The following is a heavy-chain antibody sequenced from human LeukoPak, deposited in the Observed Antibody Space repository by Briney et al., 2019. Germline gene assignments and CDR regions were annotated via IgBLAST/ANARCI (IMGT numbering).Heavy chain of an antibody. Sequence: SETLSLTCAVSGGSFSGYYWSWIRQPPGKGLEWIGEINHSGSTNYNPSLKSRVTISVDTSKNQFSLKLSSVTAADTAVYYCARGPGYCSSTSCYRFDPWGQGTLVTVSS. V-gene: IGHV4-34*01. D-gene: IGHD2-2*01. CDR3: ARGPGYCSSTSCYRFDP. CDR2: INHSGST. CDR1: GGSFSGYY. J-gene: IGHJ5*02.